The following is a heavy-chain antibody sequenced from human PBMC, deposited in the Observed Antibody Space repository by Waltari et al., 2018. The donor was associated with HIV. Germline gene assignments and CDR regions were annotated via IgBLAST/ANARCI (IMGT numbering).Heavy chain of an antibody. CDR3: ARDPRRDPTLYYFDY. CDR1: GFTFSSHS. D-gene: IGHD1-26*01. J-gene: IGHJ4*02. V-gene: IGHV3-21*01. CDR2: ISSSSSYI. Sequence: EVELVESGGGLVKPGGSLRLSCAASGFTFSSHSMNWVRQAPGKGLEWVSSISSSSSYIYYADSVKGRFTISRDNAKNSLYLQMNSLSAEDTAVYYCARDPRRDPTLYYFDYWGQGTLVTVSS.